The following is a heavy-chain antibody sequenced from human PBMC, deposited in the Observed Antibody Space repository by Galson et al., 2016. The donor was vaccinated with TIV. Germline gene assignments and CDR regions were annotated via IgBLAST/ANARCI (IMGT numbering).Heavy chain of an antibody. Sequence: ETLSLTCTVSDGPVSGYYWSWIRQPPGKGLEWIGYVYYSADFSGGTTYHPSLKSRVSISTDTSKNQISLRLTSVTAADTAVYYCARGAVRGGYYMDVWGRGTTVTVSS. J-gene: IGHJ6*03. V-gene: IGHV4-59*02. CDR1: DGPVSGYY. D-gene: IGHD3-10*01. CDR3: ARGAVRGGYYMDV. CDR2: VYYSADFSGGT.